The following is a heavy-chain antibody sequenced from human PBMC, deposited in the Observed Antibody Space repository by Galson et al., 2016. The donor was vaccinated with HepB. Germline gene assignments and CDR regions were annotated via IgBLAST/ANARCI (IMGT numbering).Heavy chain of an antibody. CDR1: GGSISSAGYY. J-gene: IGHJ2*01. CDR3: ARDYALGGVLTPLRYFDL. D-gene: IGHD3-16*01. V-gene: IGHV4-31*03. CDR2: IYYTGAT. Sequence: TLSLTCTVSGGSISSAGYYWSWIRQHPGKGLEWIGYIYYTGATYYNPSLKSRLSMSVDTSENRFSLKLSSVTAADTAVYYCARDYALGGVLTPLRYFDLWGRGTLVSVSS.